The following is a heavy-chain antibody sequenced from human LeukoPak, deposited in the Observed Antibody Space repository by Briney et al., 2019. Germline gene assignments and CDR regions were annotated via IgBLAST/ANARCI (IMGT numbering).Heavy chain of an antibody. D-gene: IGHD2-15*01. Sequence: GGSLRLSCAASGFTFSSYGMHWVRQAPGKGLEWVAFIRYDGSNKYYADSVKGRFTISRDNSKNTLYLQMNSLRAEDTAVYYCAKDGSGGDLFWYYGRDVGGQGTRVSVSS. V-gene: IGHV3-30*02. J-gene: IGHJ6*02. CDR2: IRYDGSNK. CDR1: GFTFSSYG. CDR3: AKDGSGGDLFWYYGRDV.